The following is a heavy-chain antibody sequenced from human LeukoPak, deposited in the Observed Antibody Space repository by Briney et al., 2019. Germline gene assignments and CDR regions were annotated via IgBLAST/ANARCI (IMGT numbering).Heavy chain of an antibody. D-gene: IGHD6-6*01. CDR3: ARTKRTGIAARPCDY. V-gene: IGHV1-2*02. J-gene: IGHJ4*02. Sequence: ASVKVSCKASGYTFTSYAMNWVRQAPGQGLEWMGWINPNSGGTNFAQKFQGRVTMTRDTSISTAYMELSRLRSDDTAVYYCARTKRTGIAARPCDYWGQGTLVTVSS. CDR2: INPNSGGT. CDR1: GYTFTSYA.